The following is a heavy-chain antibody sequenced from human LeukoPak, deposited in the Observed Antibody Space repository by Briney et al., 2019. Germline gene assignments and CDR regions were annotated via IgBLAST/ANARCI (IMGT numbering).Heavy chain of an antibody. Sequence: PGRSLRLSCAASGFTFDDYAMHWVRQAPGKGLEWVSGISWNSGSIGYADSVKGRFTISRDNAKNSLYLQMNSLRAEDTALYYCAKDITGMVRGEFYPWGQGTLVTVSS. D-gene: IGHD3-10*01. CDR3: AKDITGMVRGEFYP. CDR2: ISWNSGSI. CDR1: GFTFDDYA. V-gene: IGHV3-9*01. J-gene: IGHJ5*02.